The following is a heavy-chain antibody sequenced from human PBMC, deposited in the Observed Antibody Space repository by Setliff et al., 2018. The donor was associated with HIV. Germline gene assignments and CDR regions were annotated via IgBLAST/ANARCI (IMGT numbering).Heavy chain of an antibody. D-gene: IGHD3-10*01. Sequence: SETLSLTCAVYGGSFSAYYWSWIRQTPGKGLEWIGEINHSGGTNYNPSLKSRVTMSVDTSKNQFSLKLSSVTAADTAVYYCVGSGSFPDYWGQGTLVTVSS. J-gene: IGHJ4*02. V-gene: IGHV4-34*01. CDR3: VGSGSFPDY. CDR2: INHSGGT. CDR1: GGSFSAYY.